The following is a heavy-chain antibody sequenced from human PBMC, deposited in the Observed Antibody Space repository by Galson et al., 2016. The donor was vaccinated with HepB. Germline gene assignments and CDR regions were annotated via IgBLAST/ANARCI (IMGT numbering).Heavy chain of an antibody. J-gene: IGHJ4*02. CDR2: ISATGGVT. D-gene: IGHD3-16*02. CDR1: GFPFSSYA. Sequence: SLRLSCAASGFPFSSYAMSWVRQSPGKGLEWVSGISATGGVTYYADSVKGRFTISRDNSMNTLYLQMDSLRAEDTAVYYCAKDLLSDYVWGSYRFQDWGQGAPVTVSS. CDR3: AKDLLSDYVWGSYRFQD. V-gene: IGHV3-23*01.